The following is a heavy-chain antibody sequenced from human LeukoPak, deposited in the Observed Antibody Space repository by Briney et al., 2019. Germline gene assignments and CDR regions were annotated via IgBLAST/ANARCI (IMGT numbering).Heavy chain of an antibody. CDR2: IKQDGSEK. Sequence: GGSLRLSCAASGFTFSSYWMSWVRQAPGKGLEWVANIKQDGSEKYYVDSVKGRFTISRDNAKNSLYLQMNSLRAEDTAVYYCARDREYMVRGGYFDIWGQGTMVTVSS. D-gene: IGHD3-10*01. CDR3: ARDREYMVRGGYFDI. V-gene: IGHV3-7*01. CDR1: GFTFSSYW. J-gene: IGHJ3*02.